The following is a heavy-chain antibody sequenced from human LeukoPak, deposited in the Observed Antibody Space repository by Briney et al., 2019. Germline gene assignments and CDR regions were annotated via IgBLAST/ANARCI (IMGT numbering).Heavy chain of an antibody. CDR2: IWYDGSNQ. V-gene: IGHV3-33*06. Sequence: GRSLRLSCTASGFTFSSYGMHWVRQAPGKGLEWVAVIWYDGSNQQYADSVKGRFTISRDNSGNTVFLQMNSLRPEGTAVYYCAKGDSSDPFEHWGLGTLVTVSS. CDR3: AKGDSSDPFEH. CDR1: GFTFSSYG. J-gene: IGHJ4*02. D-gene: IGHD3-22*01.